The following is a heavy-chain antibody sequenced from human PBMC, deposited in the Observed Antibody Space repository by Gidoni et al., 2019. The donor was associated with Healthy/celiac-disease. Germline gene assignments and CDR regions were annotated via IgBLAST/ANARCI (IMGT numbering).Heavy chain of an antibody. V-gene: IGHV3-23*01. CDR1: GFTFSSYA. D-gene: IGHD6-13*01. CDR3: AKGGDAAAAGGTKSFFDY. CDR2: ISGSGGST. J-gene: IGHJ4*02. Sequence: EVQLLESGGGLVQPGGSLRLSCAASGFTFSSYAMSWVRQAPGKGLEWVSAISGSGGSTYYADSVKGRFTISRDNSKNTLYLQMNSLRAEDTAVYYCAKGGDAAAAGGTKSFFDYWGQGTLVTVSS.